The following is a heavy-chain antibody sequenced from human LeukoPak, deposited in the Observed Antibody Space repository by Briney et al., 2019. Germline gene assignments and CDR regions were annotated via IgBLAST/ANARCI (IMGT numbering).Heavy chain of an antibody. Sequence: PSETLSLTCAVYGGSFSGYYWSWIRQPPGKGLEWIGEINHSGSTNYNPSLKSRVTISVDTSKNQFSLKLSSVTAADTAVYYCARVPHELRYFDWLSPYFDYWGQGTLVTVSS. CDR2: INHSGST. CDR1: GGSFSGYY. D-gene: IGHD3-9*01. V-gene: IGHV4-34*01. J-gene: IGHJ4*02. CDR3: ARVPHELRYFDWLSPYFDY.